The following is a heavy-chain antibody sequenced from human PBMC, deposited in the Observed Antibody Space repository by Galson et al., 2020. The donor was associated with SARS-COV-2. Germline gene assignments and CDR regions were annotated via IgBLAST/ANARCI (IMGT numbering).Heavy chain of an antibody. J-gene: IGHJ4*02. CDR1: GFPFRTYG. CDR3: ANMGPTGHPPFAY. Sequence: GESLKISCAASGFPFRTYGMHWVRQAPGKGLEWVAVMSFDGSNIHYVDSVKGRFTISRDNSENMLFLQMNSLKNEDTAVYYCANMGPTGHPPFAYWGQGTLVTVTS. V-gene: IGHV3-30*18. D-gene: IGHD1-26*01. CDR2: MSFDGSNI.